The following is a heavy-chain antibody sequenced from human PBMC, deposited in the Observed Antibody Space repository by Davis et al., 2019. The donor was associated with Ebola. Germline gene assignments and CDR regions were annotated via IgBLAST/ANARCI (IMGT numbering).Heavy chain of an antibody. D-gene: IGHD4-11*01. J-gene: IGHJ4*02. CDR1: GFAFSIHW. CDR2: MLHDGSEK. V-gene: IGHV3-7*01. CDR3: ARDNYWKLDY. Sequence: GESLKISCAAASGFAFSIHWMTWVRQAPGKGLEWLANMLHDGSEKYSAGPVKGRFTISRDNARNSFYLQMNSLRVEDTAVYYCARDNYWKLDYWGQGILVTVSS.